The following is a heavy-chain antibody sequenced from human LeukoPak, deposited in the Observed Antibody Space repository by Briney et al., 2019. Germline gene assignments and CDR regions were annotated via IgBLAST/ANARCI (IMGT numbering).Heavy chain of an antibody. Sequence: ASLRVSCKASGYTSTSYGLTWVRHAPGERLEWRGWISAYNGITKYAQKLQGRVYMTTDTSTSTAYMELRSLRSDDTAVYYCARVSTQRGDVDFWSGYYQYYYMDVWGKGTTVTVSS. CDR3: ARVSTQRGDVDFWSGYYQYYYMDV. V-gene: IGHV1-18*01. CDR1: GYTSTSYG. J-gene: IGHJ6*03. CDR2: ISAYNGIT. D-gene: IGHD3-3*01.